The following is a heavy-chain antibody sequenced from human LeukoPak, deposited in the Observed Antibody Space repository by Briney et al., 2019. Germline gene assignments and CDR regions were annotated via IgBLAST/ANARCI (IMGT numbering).Heavy chain of an antibody. CDR3: ARGTTQIAAAGTSEYYFDY. V-gene: IGHV3-30*04. CDR1: GFTFGSYA. Sequence: GGSLRLSCAASGFTFGSYAMHWVRQAPGKGLEWVAVISYDGSNKYYADSVKGRFTISRDNSKNTLYLQMNSLRAEDTAVYYCARGTTQIAAAGTSEYYFDYWGQGTLVTVSS. CDR2: ISYDGSNK. D-gene: IGHD6-13*01. J-gene: IGHJ4*02.